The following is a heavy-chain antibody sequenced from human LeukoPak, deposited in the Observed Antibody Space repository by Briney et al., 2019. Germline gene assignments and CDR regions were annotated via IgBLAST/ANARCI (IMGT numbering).Heavy chain of an antibody. CDR2: IYYSGST. CDR1: GGSISSGDYY. CDR3: ARVFRDSSGYYYDLYYYYGMDV. J-gene: IGHJ6*02. Sequence: SQTLSLTCTVSGGSISSGDYYWSWIRQPPGKGLEWIGYIYYSGSTYYNPSLKSRVTISVDTSKNQFSLKLSSVTAADTAVYHCARVFRDSSGYYYDLYYYYGMDVWGQGTTVTVSS. D-gene: IGHD3-22*01. V-gene: IGHV4-30-4*01.